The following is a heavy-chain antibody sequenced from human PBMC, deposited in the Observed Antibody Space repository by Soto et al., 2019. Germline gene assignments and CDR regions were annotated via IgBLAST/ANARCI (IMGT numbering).Heavy chain of an antibody. CDR2: IIPIFGTA. CDR3: AREPKGPTGDYYYYGMDV. Sequence: ASVKVSCKASGGTFSSYAISWVRQAPGQGLEWMGGIIPIFGTANYAQKFQGRVTITADKSTSTAYMELSSLRSEDTAVYYCAREPKGPTGDYYYYGMDVWGQGTTVTVSS. D-gene: IGHD4-17*01. J-gene: IGHJ6*02. CDR1: GGTFSSYA. V-gene: IGHV1-69*06.